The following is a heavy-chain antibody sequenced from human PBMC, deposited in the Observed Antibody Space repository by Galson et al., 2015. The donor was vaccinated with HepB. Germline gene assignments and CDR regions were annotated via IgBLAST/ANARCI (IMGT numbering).Heavy chain of an antibody. D-gene: IGHD6-13*01. V-gene: IGHV3-21*01. CDR3: VRDRPPGIAAAGSFQY. J-gene: IGHJ1*01. CDR1: GFTFSNYN. Sequence: SLRLSCAAAGFTFSNYNMNWVRQAPGKGLEWVPSISSSTSYIYYADSVKGRFTISRDNAKNLLYLQMNSLRVEDTAVYYCVRDRPPGIAAAGSFQYWGQGTLVIVSS. CDR2: ISSSTSYI.